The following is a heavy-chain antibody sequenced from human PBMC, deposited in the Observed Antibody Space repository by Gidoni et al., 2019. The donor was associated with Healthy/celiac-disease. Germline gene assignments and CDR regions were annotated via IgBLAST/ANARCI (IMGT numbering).Heavy chain of an antibody. CDR3: ARYAYDYGDYAPAY. D-gene: IGHD4-17*01. J-gene: IGHJ4*02. V-gene: IGHV4-61*02. CDR2: IYTSGST. Sequence: QVQLQEWGAGLVKPAEGLSLTCTSLGGSCSGGSYSCSWFRQPAGKGLEWIGRIYTSGSTNYNPSLNSRVTISVDTSKNQFSLKLSSVTAADTAVYDCARYAYDYGDYAPAYWGQGTLVTVSS. CDR1: GGSCSGGSYS.